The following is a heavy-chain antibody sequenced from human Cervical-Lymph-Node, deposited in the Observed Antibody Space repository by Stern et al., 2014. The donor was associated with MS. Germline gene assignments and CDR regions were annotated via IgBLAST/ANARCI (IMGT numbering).Heavy chain of an antibody. Sequence: EVQLVESGAELIRPGESLKISCKGSGYKFSIYCIAWVRQMPGKGLEWMGIIIPGNSEPKSSPSFQGRVTMAAAKSTSTAYLQWSSLNASDTAMYFCARQTTAWASDVWGQGTLVTVSS. CDR2: IIPGNSEP. D-gene: IGHD1-14*01. CDR3: ARQTTAWASDV. J-gene: IGHJ4*02. CDR1: GYKFSIYC. V-gene: IGHV5-51*01.